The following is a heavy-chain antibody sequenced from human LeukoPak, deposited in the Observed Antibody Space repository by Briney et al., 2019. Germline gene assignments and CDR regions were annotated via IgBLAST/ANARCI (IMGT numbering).Heavy chain of an antibody. J-gene: IGHJ4*02. CDR3: ARDSRGAAMDY. CDR2: ISGSSAST. V-gene: IGHV3-23*01. D-gene: IGHD2-2*01. CDR1: GFTFSSYS. Sequence: PGGSLRLSCAASGFTFSSYSMTWVRQAPGKGLEWVSTISGSSASTYYADSVKGRFTISRDNSKNTLYLQMNSLRAEDTAVYYCARDSRGAAMDYWGQGTLVTVSS.